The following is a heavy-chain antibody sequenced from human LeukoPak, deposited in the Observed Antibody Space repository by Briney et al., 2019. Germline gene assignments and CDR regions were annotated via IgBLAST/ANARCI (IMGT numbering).Heavy chain of an antibody. CDR1: GCTFTSYY. D-gene: IGHD6-19*01. V-gene: IGHV1-46*01. CDR3: ARDLPGAGHFDY. J-gene: IGHJ4*02. CDR2: INPSGGST. Sequence: ASVKVSCKASGCTFTSYYMHWVRQAPGQGLEWMGIINPSGGSTSYAQKFQGRVTMTRDTSTSTVYMELSSLRSEDTAVYYCARDLPGAGHFDYWGQGTLVTVSS.